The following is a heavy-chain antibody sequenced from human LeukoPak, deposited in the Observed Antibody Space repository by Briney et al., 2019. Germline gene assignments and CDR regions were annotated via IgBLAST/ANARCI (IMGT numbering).Heavy chain of an antibody. V-gene: IGHV3-30-3*01. CDR1: GFTFRNYV. CDR2: TLSDLNVK. CDR3: ATSRFDP. Sequence: GGSLRLSCAASGFTFRNYVIHWVRQAPGKGLEWVAVTLSDLNVKLYADSVKGRFTISRDNAKNSLYLQMNSLRAEDTAVYYCATSRFDPWGQGTLVTVSS. J-gene: IGHJ5*02.